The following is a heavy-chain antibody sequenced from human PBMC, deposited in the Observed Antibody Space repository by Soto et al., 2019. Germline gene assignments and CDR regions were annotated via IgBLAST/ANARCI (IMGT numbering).Heavy chain of an antibody. Sequence: EVQLLESGGGLVQPGGSLRLSCAASGFSFRNYAMSWVHQAPGKGLEWISTLTGSSSNIYYADSVKGRFAISRDNSRNTLYLQMNSLTAEDTAVYYCANGRATYGLLTHDYWGQGTLVTVSS. V-gene: IGHV3-23*01. D-gene: IGHD3-10*01. CDR2: LTGSSSNI. J-gene: IGHJ4*02. CDR3: ANGRATYGLLTHDY. CDR1: GFSFRNYA.